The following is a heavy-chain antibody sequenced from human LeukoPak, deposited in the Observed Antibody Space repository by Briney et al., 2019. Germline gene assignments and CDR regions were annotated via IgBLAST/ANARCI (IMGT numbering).Heavy chain of an antibody. V-gene: IGHV4-4*02. Sequence: SETLSLTCAVSGGSIISINWWAWVRQSPGKGLEWIGEVYYSGSTHYNPSLKSRLTILVDKSKNQFSLNLNSVTAADTAVYYCARLEYFYDSSGYYFLFDQWGQGTPVTVSS. J-gene: IGHJ4*02. CDR2: VYYSGST. CDR1: GGSIISINW. D-gene: IGHD3-22*01. CDR3: ARLEYFYDSSGYYFLFDQ.